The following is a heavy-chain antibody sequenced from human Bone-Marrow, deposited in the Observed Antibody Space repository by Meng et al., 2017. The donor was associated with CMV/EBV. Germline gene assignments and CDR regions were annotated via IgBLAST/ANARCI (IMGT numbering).Heavy chain of an antibody. CDR2: VNSKNEAT. J-gene: IGHJ4*02. D-gene: IGHD6-19*01. V-gene: IGHV1-2*02. CDR1: GFTFSDYY. CDR3: VRSSGWSLFDY. Sequence: QVTLVQSWAEMKKPWAAVKVSCTTSGFTFSDYYIHWVRQAPGQGLEWMGWVNSKNEATNYARKFQGRVSMTRDTSISTAHMELSRLMSDDTAVYYCVRSSGWSLFDYWGQGTLVTVSS.